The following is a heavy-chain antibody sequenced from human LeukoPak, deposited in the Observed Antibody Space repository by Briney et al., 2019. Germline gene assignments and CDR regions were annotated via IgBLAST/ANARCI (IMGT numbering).Heavy chain of an antibody. CDR2: IHASGST. CDR1: GGSISTYY. Sequence: SETLSLTCSVSGGSISTYYGSWIRQSAGKGLEWIGRIHASGSTNYNPSLKSRVTMSVDTSKNQFSLKVSSVSAADTGVYYCARAPEFSSGWLLDCWGQGSLVTVSS. V-gene: IGHV4-4*07. D-gene: IGHD6-19*01. CDR3: ARAPEFSSGWLLDC. J-gene: IGHJ4*02.